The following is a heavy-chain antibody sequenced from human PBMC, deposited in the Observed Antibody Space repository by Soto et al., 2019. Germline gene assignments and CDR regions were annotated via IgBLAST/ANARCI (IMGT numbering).Heavy chain of an antibody. CDR2: INPSGGST. V-gene: IGHV1-46*01. CDR3: ARVGGSGYQRRGRSYFDY. CDR1: FSIYY. D-gene: IGHD3-3*01. J-gene: IGHJ4*02. Sequence: FSIYYMHCRRKTTKQGLEWMGIINPSGGSTSYAQKFQGRVTMTRDTSTSTVYMELSSLRSEDTAVYYCARVGGSGYQRRGRSYFDYWGQGTLVTVSS.